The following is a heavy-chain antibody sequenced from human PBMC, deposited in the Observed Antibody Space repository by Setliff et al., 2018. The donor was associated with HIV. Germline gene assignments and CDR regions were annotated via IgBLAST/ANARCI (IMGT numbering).Heavy chain of an antibody. CDR2: IYYSGST. Sequence: LAVTCTVSGGSIGSYYFSWFRQPPGKGLEWIGYIYYSGSTNYNPSLKSRVTISVDTSTNQFSLKLSSVTAADTAVYYCARVHDGSGTTEPYYYMDVWGKGTTVTVSS. D-gene: IGHD3-10*01. CDR3: ARVHDGSGTTEPYYYMDV. CDR1: GGSIGSYY. V-gene: IGHV4-59*08. J-gene: IGHJ6*03.